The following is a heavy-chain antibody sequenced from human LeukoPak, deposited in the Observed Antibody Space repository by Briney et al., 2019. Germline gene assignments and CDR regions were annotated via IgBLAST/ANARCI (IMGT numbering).Heavy chain of an antibody. CDR1: GFTFSSYW. CDR3: TRVYEYISGWYRNDY. J-gene: IGHJ4*02. Sequence: GGSLRLSCATSGFTFSSYWMSWVRQAPGKGLEWVANIKQDESEKNYVDSVKGRFTISRDNAKNSLYLQMNSLRAEDTAVYYCTRVYEYISGWYRNDYWGQGTLVTVSS. D-gene: IGHD6-19*01. V-gene: IGHV3-7*01. CDR2: IKQDESEK.